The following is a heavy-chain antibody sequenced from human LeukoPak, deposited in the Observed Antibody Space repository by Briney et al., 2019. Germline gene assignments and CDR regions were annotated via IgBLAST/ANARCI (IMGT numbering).Heavy chain of an antibody. Sequence: PGRSLRLSCAASGFTFSSYAMHWVRQAPGKGLEWVAVISYDGSNKYYADSVKGRFTISRDNSKNTLYLQMNSLRAEDTAVYYCASGPDIVATIPFDYWGQGTLVTVSS. J-gene: IGHJ4*02. CDR1: GFTFSSYA. CDR3: ASGPDIVATIPFDY. V-gene: IGHV3-30-3*01. CDR2: ISYDGSNK. D-gene: IGHD5-12*01.